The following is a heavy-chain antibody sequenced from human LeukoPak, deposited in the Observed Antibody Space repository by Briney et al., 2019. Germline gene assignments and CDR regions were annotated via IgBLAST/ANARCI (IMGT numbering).Heavy chain of an antibody. Sequence: ASVKVSCKASGYTFTSYYMHWVRQAPGRGLEWMGIINPSGGSTSYAQKFQGRVTMTRDTSTSTVYMELSSLRSEDTAVYYCARVPDREYDFWSGYHPNWFDPWGQGTLVTVSS. V-gene: IGHV1-46*01. D-gene: IGHD3-3*01. J-gene: IGHJ5*02. CDR3: ARVPDREYDFWSGYHPNWFDP. CDR1: GYTFTSYY. CDR2: INPSGGST.